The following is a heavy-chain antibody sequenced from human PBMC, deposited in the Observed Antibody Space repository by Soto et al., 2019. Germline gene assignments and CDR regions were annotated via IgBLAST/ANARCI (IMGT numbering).Heavy chain of an antibody. CDR2: INPSGGST. J-gene: IGHJ4*02. Sequence: ASVKVSCKASGYTFTSYYMHWVRQAPGQGLEWMGIINPSGGSTSYAQKYQGRVTMTRDTSTSTVYMELSSLRSEDTAVYYCARENSGYDHFDYWGQGTLVTVSS. D-gene: IGHD6-25*01. CDR3: ARENSGYDHFDY. CDR1: GYTFTSYY. V-gene: IGHV1-46*03.